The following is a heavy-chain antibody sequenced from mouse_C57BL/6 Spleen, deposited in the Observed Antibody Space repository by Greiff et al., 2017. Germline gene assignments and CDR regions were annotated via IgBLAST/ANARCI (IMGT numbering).Heavy chain of an antibody. CDR3: TRDYDGYSAWFAY. J-gene: IGHJ3*01. D-gene: IGHD2-3*01. Sequence: EVKVVESGEGLVKPGGSLKLSCAASGFTFSSYAMSWVRQTTEKRLEWVAYISSGGDYIYYADTVKGRFTISRDNARNTLYLQMSSLKSEDTAMYYCTRDYDGYSAWFAYWGQGTLVTVSA. CDR2: ISSGGDYI. V-gene: IGHV5-9-1*02. CDR1: GFTFSSYA.